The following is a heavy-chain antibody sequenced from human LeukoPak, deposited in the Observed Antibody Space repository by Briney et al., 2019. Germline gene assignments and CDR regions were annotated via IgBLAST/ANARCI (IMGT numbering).Heavy chain of an antibody. CDR3: ARGIVVQPSANWFDP. CDR1: GYTFTTYA. CDR2: INADDGNT. D-gene: IGHD2-2*01. V-gene: IGHV1-3*01. J-gene: IGHJ5*02. Sequence: ASVNVSCKTSGYTFTTYAIHWVRQAPGQRLEWMGLINADDGNTRYSQRFQGRVTITRDTSANTAYMELSSLRFEDTAVYYCARGIVVQPSANWFDPWGQGTPVTVSS.